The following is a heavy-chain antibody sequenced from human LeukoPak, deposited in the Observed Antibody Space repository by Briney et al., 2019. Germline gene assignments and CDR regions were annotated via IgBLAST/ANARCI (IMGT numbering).Heavy chain of an antibody. CDR1: GFPFSSYA. V-gene: IGHV3-23*01. CDR2: ISGSGGST. CDR3: AKGPRDYGDYGD. D-gene: IGHD4-17*01. J-gene: IGHJ4*02. Sequence: GGSLRLSCAASGFPFSSYAMSWVRQAPGKGLEWVSAISGSGGSTYYADSVKGRFTISRDNSKNTLYLQMNSLRAEDTAVYYCAKGPRDYGDYGDWGQGTLVTVSS.